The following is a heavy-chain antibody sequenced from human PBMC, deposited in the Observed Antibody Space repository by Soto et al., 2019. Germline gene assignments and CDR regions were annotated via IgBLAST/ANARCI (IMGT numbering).Heavy chain of an antibody. V-gene: IGHV4-34*01. Sequence: QVQLQQWGAGLLKPSETLSLTCAVYGGSFSGYYWSWIRQPPGKGLEWIGEINQSGSTNYNPSLKSRVTISVDTSKNQFSLKLSSVTAADTAVYYCARVGQLAPNYYMDVWGKGTTVTVSS. D-gene: IGHD6-6*01. J-gene: IGHJ6*03. CDR2: INQSGST. CDR1: GGSFSGYY. CDR3: ARVGQLAPNYYMDV.